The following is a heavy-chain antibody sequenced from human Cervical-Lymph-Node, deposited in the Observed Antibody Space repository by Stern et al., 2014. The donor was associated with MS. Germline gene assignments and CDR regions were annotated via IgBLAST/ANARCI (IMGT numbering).Heavy chain of an antibody. Sequence: QVQLVQSGPEVKKPGASVKVSCKASGYTFTSYGIAWVRQAPGQGLEWMGWISAYNGNTNYERKLQGRVTLTQNTTTSTAYMELRSLRSDDTAIYFCARSGTRVPRGYWGQGTLITVSS. D-gene: IGHD6-25*01. V-gene: IGHV1-18*04. J-gene: IGHJ4*02. CDR2: ISAYNGNT. CDR1: GYTFTSYG. CDR3: ARSGTRVPRGY.